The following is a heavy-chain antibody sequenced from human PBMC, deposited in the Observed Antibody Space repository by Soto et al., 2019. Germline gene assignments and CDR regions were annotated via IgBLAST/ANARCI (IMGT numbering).Heavy chain of an antibody. CDR3: ARARVTFGGVIVLSS. D-gene: IGHD3-16*02. CDR2: IYYSGST. Sequence: KASETLSLTCTVSGGSVSSGSYYWSWIRQPPGKGLEWIGYIYYSGSTNYNPSLKSRVTISVDTSKNQFSLKLSSVTAADTAVYYCARARVTFGGVIVLSSWGQGTLVTVSS. V-gene: IGHV4-61*01. CDR1: GGSVSSGSYY. J-gene: IGHJ4*02.